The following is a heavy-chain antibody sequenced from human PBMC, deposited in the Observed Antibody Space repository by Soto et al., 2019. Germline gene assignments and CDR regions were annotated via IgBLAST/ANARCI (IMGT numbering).Heavy chain of an antibody. CDR1: GGSFDGYY. Sequence: SETLSLTCALYGGSFDGYYWSWIRQSPGKGLEWIGEIHHSGSTKYNPSLKSRVSLSVDTSTKQFSLKMTSMTAADRGVYYCARGVASWSAYLFWGQGTPVTVSS. J-gene: IGHJ4*02. V-gene: IGHV4-34*01. D-gene: IGHD3-3*01. CDR2: IHHSGST. CDR3: ARGVASWSAYLF.